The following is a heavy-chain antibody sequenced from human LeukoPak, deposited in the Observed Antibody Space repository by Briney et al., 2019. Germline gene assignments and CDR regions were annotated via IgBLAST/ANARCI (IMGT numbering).Heavy chain of an antibody. CDR3: ARDLTMVRGVNGY. CDR2: IIPIFGTA. V-gene: IGHV1-69*13. D-gene: IGHD3-10*01. J-gene: IGHJ4*02. Sequence: SVKVSCKASGGTFSSYAISWVRQAPGQGLEWMGGIIPIFGTANYAQKFQGRVTITADESTSTAYMELSSLRSEDTAVYYCARDLTMVRGVNGYWGQGTLVTVSS. CDR1: GGTFSSYA.